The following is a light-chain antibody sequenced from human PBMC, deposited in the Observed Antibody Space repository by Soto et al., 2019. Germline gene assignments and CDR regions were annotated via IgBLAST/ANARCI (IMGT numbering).Light chain of an antibody. V-gene: IGKV1-5*01. CDR1: RSISDW. Sequence: DIQMTQSPSTLSQSVGDRVTITCRASRSISDWLAWYQQKPGKAPKLLIFDASNLKSGVPPRFSGSGSGTEFTLTISSLQPDDVATYYCLQYDNHSWTFGQGTKVEI. CDR2: DAS. J-gene: IGKJ1*01. CDR3: LQYDNHSWT.